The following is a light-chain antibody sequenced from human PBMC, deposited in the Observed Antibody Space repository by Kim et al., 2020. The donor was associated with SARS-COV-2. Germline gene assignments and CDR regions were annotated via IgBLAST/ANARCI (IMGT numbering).Light chain of an antibody. J-gene: IGKJ2*01. CDR2: DAS. Sequence: DIQMTQSPSSLSASVGDRVTITCQASQDISNYLHWYQQKPGKAPKLLIYDASNLETGVPARFSGSGSGTDFTFTISSLQPEDIATYYCQQNDNVPYTFGQGTKLEIK. CDR1: QDISNY. V-gene: IGKV1-33*01. CDR3: QQNDNVPYT.